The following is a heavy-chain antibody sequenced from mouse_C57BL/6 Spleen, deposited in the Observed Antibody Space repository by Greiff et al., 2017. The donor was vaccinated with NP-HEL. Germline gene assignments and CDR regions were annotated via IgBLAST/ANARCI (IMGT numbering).Heavy chain of an antibody. CDR1: GFTFSDYG. D-gene: IGHD1-1*01. V-gene: IGHV5-17*01. CDR3: ARRQFITTVVANWYFDV. J-gene: IGHJ1*03. CDR2: ISSGSSTI. Sequence: EVKLVESGGGLVKPGGSLKLSCAASGFTFSDYGMHWVRQAPEKGLEWVAYISSGSSTIYYADTVKGRFTISRDNAKNTLFLQMTSLRSEDTAMYYCARRQFITTVVANWYFDVWGTGTTVTVSS.